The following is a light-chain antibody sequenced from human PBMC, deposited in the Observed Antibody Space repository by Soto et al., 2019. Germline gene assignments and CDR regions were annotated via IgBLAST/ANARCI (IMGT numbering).Light chain of an antibody. J-gene: IGLJ2*01. CDR1: SSDVGGYDY. Sequence: QSALTQPPSASGSPGQSVTISCTGTSSDVGGYDYVSWYQQHPGKAPKAMIYEVSKRPSGVPDRFSGSKSGNTASLTVSGLQAEDEADYYCSSYGGRNNLLFAGGTKLTVL. V-gene: IGLV2-8*01. CDR2: EVS. CDR3: SSYGGRNNLL.